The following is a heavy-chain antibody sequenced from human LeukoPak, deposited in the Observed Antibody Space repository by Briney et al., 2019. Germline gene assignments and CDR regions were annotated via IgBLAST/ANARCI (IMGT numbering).Heavy chain of an antibody. CDR1: GYTFTSYG. V-gene: IGHV1-18*01. CDR3: ARYRVRGVTLNNWFDP. J-gene: IGHJ5*02. CDR2: ISAYNGNT. Sequence: GASVKVSCKASGYTFTSYGISWVRQAPGQGLEWMGWISAYNGNTNYAQKLQGRVTMTTDTSTSTVYMELSRLRSDDTAVYYCARYRVRGVTLNNWFDPWGQGTLVTVSS. D-gene: IGHD3-10*01.